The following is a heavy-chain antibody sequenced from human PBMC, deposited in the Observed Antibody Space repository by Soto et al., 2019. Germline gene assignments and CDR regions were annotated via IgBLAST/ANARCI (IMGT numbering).Heavy chain of an antibody. CDR2: ISYDGSNK. J-gene: IGHJ4*02. Sequence: GGSLRLSCAASGFTFSSYGMHWVRQAPGKGLEWGAVISYDGSNKYYADSVKGRFTISRDNSKNTLYLQMNSLRAEDTAVYYCANSLRYFDWRFDYWGQGTMVTVSS. CDR1: GFTFSSYG. CDR3: ANSLRYFDWRFDY. V-gene: IGHV3-30*18. D-gene: IGHD3-9*01.